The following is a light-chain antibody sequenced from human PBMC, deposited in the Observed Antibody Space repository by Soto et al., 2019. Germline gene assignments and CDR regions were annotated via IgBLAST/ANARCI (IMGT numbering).Light chain of an antibody. Sequence: QSALTQPASVSGSPGQSITLSCTGTRGDVGGYNYVSWYQQHPGKAPKVMIYEVTNRPSGVSNRFSGSKSGNTASLTISGLQAEDEADYYCSSYTSSSTLYVFGTGTKVTVL. CDR2: EVT. CDR3: SSYTSSSTLYV. V-gene: IGLV2-14*01. J-gene: IGLJ1*01. CDR1: RGDVGGYNY.